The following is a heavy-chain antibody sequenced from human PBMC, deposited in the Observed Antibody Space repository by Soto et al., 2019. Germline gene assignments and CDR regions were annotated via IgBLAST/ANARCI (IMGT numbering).Heavy chain of an antibody. CDR3: ESVNRGVAGDFDY. D-gene: IGHD6-19*01. CDR2: INPGDSNI. CDR1: GYSFTSHY. V-gene: IGHV1-46*01. J-gene: IGHJ4*02. Sequence: GASVKVSCKAIGYSFTSHYMHWVRQAPGQGLEWMGTINPGDSNITYAQKFQGRVTMTTDTSTSTAYMELRSLRSDDMAVYYCESVNRGVAGDFDYWGQGTLVTVSS.